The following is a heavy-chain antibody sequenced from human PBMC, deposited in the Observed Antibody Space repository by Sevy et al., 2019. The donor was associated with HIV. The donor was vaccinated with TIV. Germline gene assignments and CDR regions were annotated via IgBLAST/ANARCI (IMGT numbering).Heavy chain of an antibody. V-gene: IGHV1-2*02. J-gene: IGHJ3*02. D-gene: IGHD3-10*01. CDR2: INPNSGGT. Sequence: ASVKVSCKASGYTFTGYYMHWVRQAPGQGLEWMGWINPNSGGTNYAQKFQGRVTMTRDTSISTAYMELGRLRSDDTAVYYCARVFGSGSGDAFDIWGQGTMVTVSS. CDR3: ARVFGSGSGDAFDI. CDR1: GYTFTGYY.